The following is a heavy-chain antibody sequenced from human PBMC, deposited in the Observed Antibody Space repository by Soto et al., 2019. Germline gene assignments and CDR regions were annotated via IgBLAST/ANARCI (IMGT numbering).Heavy chain of an antibody. J-gene: IGHJ4*02. CDR3: ARGRLVAGTVDS. CDR1: GYNFTSYG. V-gene: IGHV1-8*01. Sequence: QVQLVQSGAEVKKPWASVKVAFKASGYNFTSYGIKWVRQATGQGLEWMGWMNPTTGSTGFAQKFQGRVTMISNTSISAAYLVLSSLTSEDTAVYYCARGRLVAGTVDSWGQGTLVTVSS. CDR2: MNPTTGST. D-gene: IGHD1-7*01.